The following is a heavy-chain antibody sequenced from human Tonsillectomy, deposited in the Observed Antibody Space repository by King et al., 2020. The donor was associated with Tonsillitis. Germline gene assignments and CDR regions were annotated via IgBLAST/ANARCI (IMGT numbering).Heavy chain of an antibody. Sequence: VQLVESGGGLVKPGGSLRLSCAASRFTFSNAWMSWVRQAPGKGLEWVGRIKSKTDGGTTDYTAPVKGRFTISRDDSKNTLSLQMNSLKTEDTAVYYCTTILWFGELSHLRFDYWGQGTLVTVSS. V-gene: IGHV3-15*01. J-gene: IGHJ4*02. D-gene: IGHD3-10*01. CDR3: TTILWFGELSHLRFDY. CDR2: IKSKTDGGTT. CDR1: RFTFSNAW.